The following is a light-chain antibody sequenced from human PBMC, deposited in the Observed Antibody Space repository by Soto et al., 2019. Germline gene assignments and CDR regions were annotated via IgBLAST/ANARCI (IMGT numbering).Light chain of an antibody. V-gene: IGKV1-5*03. J-gene: IGKJ4*01. CDR2: KTS. Sequence: DIQMTQSPSTLSASVGDRVTITCRASQSIDSWLAWYQQKTGKAPKLLIYKTSHLESWVPSRFSGSGSGTEFSLTISSLQPDDFATYYCQQYKSFSLTFGGGTRVEVK. CDR3: QQYKSFSLT. CDR1: QSIDSW.